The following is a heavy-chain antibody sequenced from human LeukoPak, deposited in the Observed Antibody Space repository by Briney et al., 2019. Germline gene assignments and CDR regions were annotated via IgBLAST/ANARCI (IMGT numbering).Heavy chain of an antibody. CDR2: ISGSGGST. Sequence: GGALRLSCAASGFTFSSYVMRWVRQAPGKGVEWVSSISGSGGSTDYSDSVKGRFTSSRDNSKNTLYLQMNSLRAEDTAVYYCATASTWQKMNFDHWGQGTLVTVSS. V-gene: IGHV3-23*01. CDR3: ATASTWQKMNFDH. D-gene: IGHD6-13*01. J-gene: IGHJ4*02. CDR1: GFTFSSYV.